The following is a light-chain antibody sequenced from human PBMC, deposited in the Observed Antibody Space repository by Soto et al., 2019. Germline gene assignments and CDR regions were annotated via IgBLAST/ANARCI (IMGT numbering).Light chain of an antibody. V-gene: IGLV1-51*01. CDR2: DNN. Sequence: QSVLTHPPSVSAAPGQQVTISCSRSSSNIGNDYVSWYQQLPGTAPKLLIYDNNKRAAGIPDRFSGSESGTSATLGITGLQTGDEADYYCGRWDSRLSTYVFGTGTKVTVL. CDR1: SSNIGNDY. CDR3: GRWDSRLSTYV. J-gene: IGLJ1*01.